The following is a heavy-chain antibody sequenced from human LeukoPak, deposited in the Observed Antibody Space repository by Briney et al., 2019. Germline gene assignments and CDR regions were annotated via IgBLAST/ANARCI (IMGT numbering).Heavy chain of an antibody. CDR1: GFTFSSYA. CDR3: AKGGYSGSYYYYYGMDV. V-gene: IGHV3-23*01. CDR2: ISGSGGST. Sequence: SGGSLRLSCAASGFTFSSYAMSWVRQAPGKGLEWVSAISGSGGSTYYADSVKGRFTISRDNSKNTLYLQMNSLRAEDTAVYYCAKGGYSGSYYYYYGMDVWGQGTTVTVSS. J-gene: IGHJ6*02. D-gene: IGHD1-26*01.